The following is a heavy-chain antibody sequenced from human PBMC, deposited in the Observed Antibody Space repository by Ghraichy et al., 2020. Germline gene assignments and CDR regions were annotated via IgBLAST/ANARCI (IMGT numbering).Heavy chain of an antibody. CDR1: GFTFSNYA. Sequence: LSLTCAASGFTFSNYAMTWVRQAPGKGLEWVSAVSTSGGSTYYADSVKGRFTISRDNSKNTLYQQMNSLRAEDTAVYYCAKDRSTYYHDSSGYYSHWGQGTLVTVSS. D-gene: IGHD3-22*01. CDR3: AKDRSTYYHDSSGYYSH. CDR2: VSTSGGST. V-gene: IGHV3-23*01. J-gene: IGHJ1*01.